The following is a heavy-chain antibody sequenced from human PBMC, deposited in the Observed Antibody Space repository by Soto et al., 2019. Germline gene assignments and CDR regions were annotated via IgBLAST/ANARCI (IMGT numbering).Heavy chain of an antibody. CDR3: ARGGIAVAGTRHNWLDP. J-gene: IGHJ5*02. CDR1: GYTFTGYA. V-gene: IGHV1-69*13. D-gene: IGHD6-19*01. CDR2: IIPIFGTA. Sequence: ASVKVSCKASGYTFTGYAMHWVRQAPGQGLEWMGGIIPIFGTANYAQKFQGRVTITADESTSTAYMELSSLRSEDTAVYYCARGGIAVAGTRHNWLDPWGQGTLVNVSS.